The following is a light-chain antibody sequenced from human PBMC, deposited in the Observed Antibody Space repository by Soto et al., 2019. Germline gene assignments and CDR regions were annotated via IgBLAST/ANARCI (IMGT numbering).Light chain of an antibody. V-gene: IGKV3-11*01. CDR3: KQRQNWPWT. Sequence: EIVLTQSPATLSLSPGERATLSCRASQNVSSYLAWYQQKPGQAPRLLIYDTSNRATGIPARFSGSGSGTDFTLTISSLEPEDFAVYYCKQRQNWPWTFGNGTKVEIK. J-gene: IGKJ1*01. CDR2: DTS. CDR1: QNVSSY.